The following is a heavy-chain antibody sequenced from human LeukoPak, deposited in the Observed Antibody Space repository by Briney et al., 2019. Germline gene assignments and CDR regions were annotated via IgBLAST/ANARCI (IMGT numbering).Heavy chain of an antibody. D-gene: IGHD4-11*01. Sequence: PSEALSLTCTVSGYSISSGYYWGWSRQPPGKGQEWIGSIYHTGSTYYNPALKSRVTISVDTSKNQFSLKLSSVTAADTAVYYCARAPIQYHFDYWGQGTLVTVSS. CDR2: IYHTGST. CDR3: ARAPIQYHFDY. J-gene: IGHJ4*02. V-gene: IGHV4-38-2*02. CDR1: GYSISSGYY.